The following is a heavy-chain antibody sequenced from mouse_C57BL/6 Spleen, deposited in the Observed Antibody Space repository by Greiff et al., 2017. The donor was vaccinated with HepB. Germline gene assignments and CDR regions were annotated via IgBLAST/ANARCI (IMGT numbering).Heavy chain of an antibody. CDR2: INPNYGTT. CDR3: AREGGLYYAMDY. CDR1: GYSFTDYN. Sequence: EVKLMESGPELVKPGASVKISCKASGYSFTDYNMNWVKQSNVKSLEWIGVINPNYGTTSYNQKFKGKATLTVDQSSSTAYMQLNSLTSEDSAVYYCAREGGLYYAMDYWGQGTSVTVSS. V-gene: IGHV1-39*01. J-gene: IGHJ4*01. D-gene: IGHD3-1*01.